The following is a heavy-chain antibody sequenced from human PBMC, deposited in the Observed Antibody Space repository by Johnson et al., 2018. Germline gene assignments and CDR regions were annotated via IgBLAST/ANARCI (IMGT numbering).Heavy chain of an antibody. CDR1: GFTFSDSS. CDR2: IWTAPGTV. D-gene: IGHD3-10*02. V-gene: IGHV3-48*01. CDR3: VGGWSYVLDI. J-gene: IGHJ3*02. Sequence: VQLVESGGGLVQTGRSLRLSCAASGFTFSDSSVNWVRQAPGRGLEWIAHIWTAPGTVHYADSVKGRFTISRDNAKNSLYLQMNSLRVADTALYFCVGGWSYVLDIWGQGTMVTVSP.